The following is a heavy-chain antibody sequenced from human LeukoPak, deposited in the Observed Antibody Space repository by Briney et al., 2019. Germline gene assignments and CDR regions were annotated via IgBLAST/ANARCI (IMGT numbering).Heavy chain of an antibody. CDR1: GGSFSGYY. CDR3: ARWGTYASTSNWFDP. CDR2: IYTSGST. V-gene: IGHV4-59*10. Sequence: SETLSLTCAVYGGSFSGYYWSWIRQPAGKGLEWIGRIYTSGSTNYNPSLKSRVTMSVDTSKNQFSLKLSSVTAADTAVYYCARWGTYASTSNWFDPWGQGTLVTVSS. D-gene: IGHD2-2*01. J-gene: IGHJ5*02.